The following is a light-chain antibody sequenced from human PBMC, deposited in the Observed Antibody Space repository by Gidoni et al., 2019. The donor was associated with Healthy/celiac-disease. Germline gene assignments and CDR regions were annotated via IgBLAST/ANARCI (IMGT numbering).Light chain of an antibody. CDR3: QHYRNWPPT. CDR1: QSVNSD. CDR2: GAS. Sequence: EIVTTQLPATLSVSPGERATLSCRASQSVNSDLVWYQQKPGQSPRVLMYGASTRSIGVPARFSGSGSGTEFTLTINSLQSEDFAVYYCQHYRNWPPTFGGGTKVEIK. J-gene: IGKJ4*01. V-gene: IGKV3-15*01.